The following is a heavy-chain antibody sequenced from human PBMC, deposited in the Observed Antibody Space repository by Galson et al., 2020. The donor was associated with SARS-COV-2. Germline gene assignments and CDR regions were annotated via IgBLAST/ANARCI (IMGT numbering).Heavy chain of an antibody. CDR2: NEPSDSYT. J-gene: IGHJ6*02. CDR1: RNTQW. D-gene: IGHD3-10*01. V-gene: IGHV5-10-1*01. Sequence: GESLKISCKASRNTQWINWVRQMPGQGLEWMGRNEPSDSYTTYSPTFRGHVTISADRSINTAYLHWTSLRAADSAIYYCANGLRPPGGLDAWGQGTTVTVSS. CDR3: ANGLRPPGGLDA.